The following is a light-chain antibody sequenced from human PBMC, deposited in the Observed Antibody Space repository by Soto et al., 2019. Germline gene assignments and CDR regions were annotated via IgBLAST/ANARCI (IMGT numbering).Light chain of an antibody. CDR3: CSYAGSSTSL. CDR1: SSDVGSYNL. Sequence: QSALTQPASVSGSPGQSITISCTGTSSDVGSYNLVSWYQQHPGKAPKLMIYEGSKRPSGVSNRFSGSKSGNTASLTISGLQAEDEADYYCCSYAGSSTSLFGTGTTLTVL. V-gene: IGLV2-23*01. J-gene: IGLJ1*01. CDR2: EGS.